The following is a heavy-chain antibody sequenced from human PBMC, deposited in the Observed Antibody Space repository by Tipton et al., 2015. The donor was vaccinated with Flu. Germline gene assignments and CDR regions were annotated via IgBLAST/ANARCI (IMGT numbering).Heavy chain of an antibody. CDR1: GDSISSGGYY. Sequence: TLSLTCTVSGDSISSGGYYWSWIRQHPGKGLEWIGSIYYSGSTYYNPSLKSRVTISVDTSKNQFTRKLSSVTAADTAGYYCARGPCSGGNCDVKGAVDIWGQGTMGTVAS. CDR2: IYYSGST. V-gene: IGHV4-39*06. CDR3: ARGPCSGGNCDVKGAVDI. J-gene: IGHJ3*02. D-gene: IGHD2-15*01.